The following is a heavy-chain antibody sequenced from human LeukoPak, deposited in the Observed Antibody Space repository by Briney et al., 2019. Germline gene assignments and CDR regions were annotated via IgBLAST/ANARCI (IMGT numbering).Heavy chain of an antibody. CDR2: ISYDGSNK. Sequence: GGSLRLSCAASGFTFTTYAMHWVRQAPGKGLEWVAVISYDGSNKYYADSVKGRFTISRDNSKNTLYLQMNSLRAEDTAVYYCARGGSYLSAFDIWGQGTMVTVSS. J-gene: IGHJ3*02. V-gene: IGHV3-30*04. CDR3: ARGGSYLSAFDI. D-gene: IGHD1-26*01. CDR1: GFTFTTYA.